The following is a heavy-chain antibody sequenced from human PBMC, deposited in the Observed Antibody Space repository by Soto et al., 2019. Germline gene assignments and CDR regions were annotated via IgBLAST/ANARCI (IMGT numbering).Heavy chain of an antibody. Sequence: EVLLLESGGGLVQPGGSLRLSCAASGFTFNNYAMSWVRRAPGKGLEWVSTVGWSGSSTYYADSVKGRFPISSDNSKNALYLQMSSLRAEDTAVYYCAKKYHYASGTSLSHFDYWAQGTLVIASS. CDR1: GFTFNNYA. CDR2: VGWSGSST. CDR3: AKKYHYASGTSLSHFDY. J-gene: IGHJ4*02. V-gene: IGHV3-23*01. D-gene: IGHD3-10*01.